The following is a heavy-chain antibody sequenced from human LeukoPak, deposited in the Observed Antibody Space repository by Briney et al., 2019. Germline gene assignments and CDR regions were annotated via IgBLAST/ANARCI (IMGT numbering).Heavy chain of an antibody. CDR2: IYYSGST. D-gene: IGHD3-3*01. CDR3: ARGGFWSGYPRGSFDY. CDR1: GGSISSYY. Sequence: SETLSLTCTVSGGSISSYYWSWIRQPPGKGLEWIGYIYYSGSTNYNPSLKSRVTISVDTSKNQFSLKLSSGTAADTAVYYCARGGFWSGYPRGSFDYWGQGNLVTVSS. J-gene: IGHJ4*02. V-gene: IGHV4-59*01.